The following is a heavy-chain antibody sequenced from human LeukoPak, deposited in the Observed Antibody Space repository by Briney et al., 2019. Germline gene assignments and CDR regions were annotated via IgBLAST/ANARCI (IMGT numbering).Heavy chain of an antibody. D-gene: IGHD1-7*01. V-gene: IGHV3-21*01. J-gene: IGHJ6*03. Sequence: GGTLRLSCAASGFTFSSYSMSWVRQAPGKGPEWVSSISSSSNYIYYADSLKGRFTISRDNAKNSLYLQMNSLRAEDTAVYYCARDQGGTIGLYHYYYMDVWGKGTTATVSS. CDR3: ARDQGGTIGLYHYYYMDV. CDR2: ISSSSNYI. CDR1: GFTFSSYS.